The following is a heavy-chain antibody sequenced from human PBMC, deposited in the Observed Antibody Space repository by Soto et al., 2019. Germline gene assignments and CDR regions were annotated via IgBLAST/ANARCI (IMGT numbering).Heavy chain of an antibody. CDR1: GFSFSNYW. CDR2: INRDGGER. Sequence: GGSLRLSCAASGFSFSNYWMAWVRQAPGKGLEWVANINRDGGERYHADSVRGRFTIFRDNSENSLYLQMDRLRAEDTADYYCARDATFCLDCWGRGTLVTVSS. J-gene: IGHJ4*02. D-gene: IGHD3-16*01. CDR3: ARDATFCLDC. V-gene: IGHV3-7*03.